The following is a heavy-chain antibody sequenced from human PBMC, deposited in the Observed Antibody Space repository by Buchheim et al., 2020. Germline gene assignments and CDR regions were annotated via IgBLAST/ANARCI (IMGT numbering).Heavy chain of an antibody. CDR1: GFTFSSYA. CDR2: ISGSGGST. CDR3: AKDYGCSSTSCYTPEGGGMDV. J-gene: IGHJ6*02. Sequence: EVQLLESGGGLVQPGGSLRLSCAASGFTFSSYAMSWVRQAPGKGLEWVSAISGSGGSTYYADSVKGRFTTSRDNSKNPLYLQMNSLRAEDTAVYYCAKDYGCSSTSCYTPEGGGMDVWGQGTT. V-gene: IGHV3-23*01. D-gene: IGHD2-2*02.